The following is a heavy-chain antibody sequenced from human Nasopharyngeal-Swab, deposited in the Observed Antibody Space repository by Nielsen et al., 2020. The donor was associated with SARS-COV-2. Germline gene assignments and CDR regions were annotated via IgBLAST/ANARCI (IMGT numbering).Heavy chain of an antibody. CDR3: ARQRQYQLLTYSYYYGMDV. D-gene: IGHD2-2*01. V-gene: IGHV4-59*08. Sequence: SETLSLTRAVSGGSISRYYWSWIRQPPGEGLEWIGYVNYTGSTNYNPSLKSRVTISVDTSKNHFSLRLSSVTAADTAVYFCARQRQYQLLTYSYYYGMDVWGQGTTVTVSS. CDR1: GGSISRYY. J-gene: IGHJ6*02. CDR2: VNYTGST.